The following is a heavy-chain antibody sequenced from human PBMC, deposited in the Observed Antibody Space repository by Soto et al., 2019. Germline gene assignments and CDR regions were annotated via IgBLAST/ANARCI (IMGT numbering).Heavy chain of an antibody. CDR2: IYYSGST. CDR3: ARFETYYDFWSGNYTPYYFDD. Sequence: SETLSLTCTVSGGSISSSSYYWGWIRQPPGKGLEWIGSIYYSGSTYYNPSLKSRVTISVDTSKNQFSLKLSSVTAADTAVYYCARFETYYDFWSGNYTPYYFDDWGQGTQVTVSS. D-gene: IGHD3-3*01. CDR1: GGSISSSSYY. V-gene: IGHV4-39*07. J-gene: IGHJ4*02.